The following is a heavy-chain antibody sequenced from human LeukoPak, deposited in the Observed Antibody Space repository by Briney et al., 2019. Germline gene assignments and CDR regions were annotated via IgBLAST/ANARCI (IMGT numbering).Heavy chain of an antibody. CDR1: GYSFTSYW. CDR2: IYPGDSDT. V-gene: IGHV5-51*01. J-gene: IGHJ5*02. CDR3: ARPVGVAGFDP. D-gene: IGHD6-13*01. Sequence: GESLKISCKASGYSFTSYWIGWVRQIPGKGLEWMGIIYPGDSDTRYSPSFQGQVTISADKSISTAFLQWGSLQASDTAMYYCARPVGVAGFDPWGQGTLVTVSS.